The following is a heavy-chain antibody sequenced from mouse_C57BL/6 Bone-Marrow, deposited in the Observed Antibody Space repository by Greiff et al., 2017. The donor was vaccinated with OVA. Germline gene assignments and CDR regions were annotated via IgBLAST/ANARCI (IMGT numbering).Heavy chain of an antibody. CDR1: GYTFTSYW. D-gene: IGHD2-3*01. CDR2: IYPGSGST. Sequence: VQLQQPGAELVKPGASVKMSCKASGYTFTSYWITWVKQRPGQGLEWIGDIYPGSGSTNYNEKFKSKATLTVDTSSSTAYMQLSSLISEDSAVYYCAREGMVTYWYFDVWGTGTTVTVSS. CDR3: AREGMVTYWYFDV. V-gene: IGHV1-55*01. J-gene: IGHJ1*03.